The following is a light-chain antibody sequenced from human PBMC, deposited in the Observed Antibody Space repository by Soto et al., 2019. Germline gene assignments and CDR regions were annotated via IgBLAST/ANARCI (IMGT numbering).Light chain of an antibody. J-gene: IGKJ3*01. CDR2: DAS. Sequence: EIVLTQSPATLSLSPGERATLSCRASQSVSSYLAWYQQKPGQAPRLLIYDASNRATGIPARFSGSGSGTDFTLTISGLDPEDFAFYYCQQRSNWPPFTFGPGTKVDIK. CDR3: QQRSNWPPFT. V-gene: IGKV3-11*01. CDR1: QSVSSY.